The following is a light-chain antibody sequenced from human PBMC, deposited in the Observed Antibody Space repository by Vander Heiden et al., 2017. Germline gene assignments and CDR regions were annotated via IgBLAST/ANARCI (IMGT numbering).Light chain of an antibody. V-gene: IGKV1-39*01. J-gene: IGKJ4*01. CDR3: QQSYSTLLT. Sequence: DIQMTQSPSSLSASVGDRVTITCRASQSISSYLNWYQQKPGKAPNLLIYAASSLQTGVPSRFSGSGSGTDFALTISSLQPEDFATYYCQQSYSTLLTFGGGTNVEIK. CDR1: QSISSY. CDR2: AAS.